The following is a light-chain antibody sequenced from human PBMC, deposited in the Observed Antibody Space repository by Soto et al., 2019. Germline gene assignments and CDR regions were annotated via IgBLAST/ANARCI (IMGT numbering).Light chain of an antibody. J-gene: IGKJ2*01. CDR2: DAS. Sequence: DIQMTQSPSTLSASVRDRVTITCRASQSISSWLAWYQQKPGKAPKLLIYDASSLESGVPSRFSGSGSRTEFALAVSSLQPDDFATYYCHKYNSYTFGKGTKLVIK. CDR1: QSISSW. V-gene: IGKV1-5*01. CDR3: HKYNSYT.